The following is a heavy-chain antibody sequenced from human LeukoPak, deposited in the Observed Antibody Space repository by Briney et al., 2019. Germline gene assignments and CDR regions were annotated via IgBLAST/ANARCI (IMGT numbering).Heavy chain of an antibody. D-gene: IGHD5-12*01. J-gene: IGHJ4*02. CDR2: IYYSGST. V-gene: IGHV4-31*03. CDR3: ARTNSGYGFDY. CDR1: GGSISSGGYY. Sequence: PSETLSLTCTVSGGSISSGGYYWSWIRQHPGKGLEWIGYIYYSGSTYYNPSLKSRVTISVDTSKNQFSLKLSSVTDADTAVYYCARTNSGYGFDYWGQGTLVTVSS.